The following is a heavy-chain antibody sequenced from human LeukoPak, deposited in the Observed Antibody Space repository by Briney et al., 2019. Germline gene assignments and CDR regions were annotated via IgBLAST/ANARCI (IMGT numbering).Heavy chain of an antibody. J-gene: IGHJ4*02. CDR1: GGSISSYC. D-gene: IGHD3-10*02. Sequence: TSSETLSLTCTVSGGSISSYCWSWLRQPAGKGLGWIGRIYTSGSTNYNPSLKSRVTMSVDTSKNQFSLKDTSKKQISLKLTSVTAADTAVYYCARGLFEGDFDYWGQGTLVTVSS. CDR3: ARGLFEGDFDY. V-gene: IGHV4-4*07. CDR2: IYTSGST.